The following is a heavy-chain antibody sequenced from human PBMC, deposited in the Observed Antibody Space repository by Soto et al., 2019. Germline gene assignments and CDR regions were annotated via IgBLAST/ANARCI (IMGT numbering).Heavy chain of an antibody. J-gene: IGHJ4*02. CDR2: INPSGGST. Sequence: QVQLVQSGAEVKKPGASVKVSCKASGYTFTSYYMHWVRQAPGQGLEWMGIINPSGGSTSYAQKFQGRVTMTRDTSTSTVYMELSSLRSEDTAVYYCARDDLPYSSGWYAPGYWGQGTLVTVSS. V-gene: IGHV1-46*01. CDR3: ARDDLPYSSGWYAPGY. D-gene: IGHD6-19*01. CDR1: GYTFTSYY.